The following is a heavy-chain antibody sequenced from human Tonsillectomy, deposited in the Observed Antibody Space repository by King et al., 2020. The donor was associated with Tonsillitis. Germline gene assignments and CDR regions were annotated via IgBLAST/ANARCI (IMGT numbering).Heavy chain of an antibody. CDR1: GFTFRTYG. CDR3: AKALGAAAGLDY. Sequence: VQLVESGGGLVQPGGSLRLSCAASGFTFRTYGMSWVRQAPGKGLEWVSIIYTDGTTTHYADSLKGRFTISRDNSKNTLYLQMNSLRAEDPAVYYCAKALGAAAGLDYWGQGTLVTVSS. J-gene: IGHJ4*02. CDR2: IYTDGTTT. V-gene: IGHV3-23*03. D-gene: IGHD6-13*01.